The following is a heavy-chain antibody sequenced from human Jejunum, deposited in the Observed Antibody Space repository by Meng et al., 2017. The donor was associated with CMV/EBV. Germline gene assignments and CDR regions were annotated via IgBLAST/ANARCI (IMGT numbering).Heavy chain of an antibody. CDR2: VYEDGSET. Sequence: GFTFSDFSMTGGRQARGKGMEWGSVVYEDGSETRYAESVKGRFTISRDNSRNTVYLQMNSLRAEDTAIYYCAKVLEYSSGWYCDYWGQGSRVTVSS. CDR1: GFTFSDFS. J-gene: IGHJ4*02. D-gene: IGHD6-19*01. CDR3: AKVLEYSSGWYCDY. V-gene: IGHV3-23*03.